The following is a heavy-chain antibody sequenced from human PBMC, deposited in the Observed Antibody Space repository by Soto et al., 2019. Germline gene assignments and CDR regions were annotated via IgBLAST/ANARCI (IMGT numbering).Heavy chain of an antibody. CDR1: GFTFSSYS. CDR3: ARDRYSSSWEYYYYYYMDV. Sequence: EVQLVESGGGLVKPGGSLRLSCAASGFTFSSYSMNWVRQAPGKGLEWVSSISSSSSYIYYADSVKGRFTISRDNAKNSLYLQMNSLRAEDTAVYYCARDRYSSSWEYYYYYYMDVWGKGTTVTVSS. J-gene: IGHJ6*03. CDR2: ISSSSSYI. V-gene: IGHV3-21*01. D-gene: IGHD6-13*01.